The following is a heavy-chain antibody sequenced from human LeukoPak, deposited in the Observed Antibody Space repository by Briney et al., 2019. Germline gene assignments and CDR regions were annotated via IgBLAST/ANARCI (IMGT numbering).Heavy chain of an antibody. CDR3: ARLPFIAVAAADAFDI. Sequence: ALETLSLTCTVSGGSISGSSYYWGWIRQPPGKGLEWIGSIYYSGSTYYNPSLKSRVTISVDTSKNQFSLKLSSVTAADTAVYYCARLPFIAVAAADAFDIWGQGTMVTVSS. CDR1: GGSISGSSYY. J-gene: IGHJ3*02. V-gene: IGHV4-39*01. D-gene: IGHD6-19*01. CDR2: IYYSGST.